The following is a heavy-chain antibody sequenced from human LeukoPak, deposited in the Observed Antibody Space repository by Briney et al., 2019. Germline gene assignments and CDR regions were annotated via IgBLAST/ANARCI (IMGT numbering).Heavy chain of an antibody. CDR2: INPSGGST. J-gene: IGHJ4*02. D-gene: IGHD3-9*01. CDR3: ARGTNLYDILTGSEYYFDY. V-gene: IGHV1-46*01. CDR1: GYTFTSYY. Sequence: ASVKVSCRASGYTFTSYYMHWVRQAPGQGLEWMGIINPSGGSTSYAQKFQGRVTMTRDTSTSTVYMELSSLSSEDTAVYYCARGTNLYDILTGSEYYFDYWGQGTLVTVSS.